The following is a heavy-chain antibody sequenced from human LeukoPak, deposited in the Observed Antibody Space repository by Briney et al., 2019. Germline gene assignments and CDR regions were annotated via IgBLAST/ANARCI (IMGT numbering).Heavy chain of an antibody. D-gene: IGHD6-13*01. Sequence: SETLSLTCTVSGGSISSGGYYWSWIRQHPGKGLEWIGYIYYSGSTYYNPSLKSRVTISVDTSKNQFSLKLSSVTAADTAVYYCARAPRKAAADKDYYYYGMDVWGQGTTVTVSS. CDR3: ARAPRKAAADKDYYYYGMDV. CDR2: IYYSGST. V-gene: IGHV4-31*03. CDR1: GGSISSGGYY. J-gene: IGHJ6*02.